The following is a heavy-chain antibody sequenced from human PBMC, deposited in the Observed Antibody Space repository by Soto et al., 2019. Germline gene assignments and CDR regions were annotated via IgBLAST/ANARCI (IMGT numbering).Heavy chain of an antibody. D-gene: IGHD2-15*01. CDR2: INHSGST. CDR1: SGSFSGYY. V-gene: IGHV4-34*01. Sequence: SETLSLTCAVYSGSFSGYYWSWIRQPPGKGLEWIGEINHSGSTNYNPSLKSRVTISVDTSKNHFSLKLSSVTAADTAVYYCARGSSNCSGGSCPAAEYYYYMDVWGKGTTVTVSS. J-gene: IGHJ6*03. CDR3: ARGSSNCSGGSCPAAEYYYYMDV.